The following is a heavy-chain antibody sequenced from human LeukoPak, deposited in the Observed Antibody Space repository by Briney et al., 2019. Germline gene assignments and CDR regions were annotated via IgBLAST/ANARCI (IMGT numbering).Heavy chain of an antibody. V-gene: IGHV1-24*01. J-gene: IGHJ4*02. CDR2: FDPEDGET. CDR1: GYTLTELS. Sequence: ASVKVSCTVSGYTLTELSMHWVRQAPGKGLEWMGGFDPEDGETIYAQKFQGRVTMTEDTSTDTAYMELSSLRSEDTAVYYCATDHPRYYYGSGSYPNWGQGTLVTVSS. D-gene: IGHD3-10*01. CDR3: ATDHPRYYYGSGSYPN.